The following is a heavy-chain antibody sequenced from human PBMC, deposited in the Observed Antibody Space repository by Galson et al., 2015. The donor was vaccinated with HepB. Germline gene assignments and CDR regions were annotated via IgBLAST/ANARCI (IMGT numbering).Heavy chain of an antibody. D-gene: IGHD1-26*01. V-gene: IGHV3-48*01. Sequence: SLRLSCAASGFTFSSYSMNWVRQAPGKGLQWLSYISSSSSSSNYADFVKGRFTISRDNAKNSLYMHMNSLRAEDTAVYYCTRGLTGSYRIRDYDYYMDVWGKGTTVTVSS. CDR3: TRGLTGSYRIRDYDYYMDV. J-gene: IGHJ6*03. CDR1: GFTFSSYS. CDR2: ISSSSSSS.